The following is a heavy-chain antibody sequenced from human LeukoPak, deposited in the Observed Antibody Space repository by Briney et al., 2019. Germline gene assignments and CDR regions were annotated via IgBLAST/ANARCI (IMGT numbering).Heavy chain of an antibody. Sequence: NPSETLSLTCTVSGGSISSYYWSWIRQPAGKGLEWIGRIYTSGSTNYNPSPKSRVTMSVDTSKNQLSLKLSSVTAADTAVYYCARDRGGSGSYYSPVYGYYFDYWGQGTLVTVSS. D-gene: IGHD3-10*01. J-gene: IGHJ4*02. CDR3: ARDRGGSGSYYSPVYGYYFDY. CDR2: IYTSGST. CDR1: GGSISSYY. V-gene: IGHV4-4*07.